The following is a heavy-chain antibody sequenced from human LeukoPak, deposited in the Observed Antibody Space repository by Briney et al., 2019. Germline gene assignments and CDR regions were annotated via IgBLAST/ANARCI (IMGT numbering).Heavy chain of an antibody. J-gene: IGHJ4*02. Sequence: SETLSLTCGVYGGSFSGYYWSWIRQPPGKGLEWTGEINQSGGTNYNPSLKSRVTISVDRSKNHFSLRLSSVTAADTAVYYCARRSSGWLDYWGQGILVTVSS. D-gene: IGHD6-19*01. CDR3: ARRSSGWLDY. CDR1: GGSFSGYY. CDR2: INQSGGT. V-gene: IGHV4-34*01.